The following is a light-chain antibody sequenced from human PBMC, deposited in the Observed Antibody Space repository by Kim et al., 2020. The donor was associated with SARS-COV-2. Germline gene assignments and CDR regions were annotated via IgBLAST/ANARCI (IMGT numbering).Light chain of an antibody. CDR3: NSRDKSGDHVV. V-gene: IGLV3-19*01. CDR1: SLRTYY. CDR2: GKN. J-gene: IGLJ2*01. Sequence: ALGQTVRITCQGDSLRTYYASWYQQKPGQAPILVIYGKNNRPSGIPDRFSGSSSGNTASLTVTGAQAVDEGDYYCNSRDKSGDHVVFGGWTKLIVL.